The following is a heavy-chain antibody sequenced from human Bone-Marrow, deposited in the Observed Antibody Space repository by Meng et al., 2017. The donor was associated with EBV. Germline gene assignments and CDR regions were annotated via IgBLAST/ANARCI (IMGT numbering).Heavy chain of an antibody. CDR3: ARAYYYDDSGYFYSFFFDY. Sequence: QVRLVDSGGGLVKPGGSVRLSGAGSGFTFSDYYMIWIRQAPGKGMEWVSYISSSGSSMYYADSVKGRFTISRDNVKKSLYLQMNSLRAEDTAVYYCARAYYYDDSGYFYSFFFDYWGQGTLVTVSS. D-gene: IGHD3-22*01. V-gene: IGHV3-11*01. CDR2: ISSSGSSM. CDR1: GFTFSDYY. J-gene: IGHJ4*02.